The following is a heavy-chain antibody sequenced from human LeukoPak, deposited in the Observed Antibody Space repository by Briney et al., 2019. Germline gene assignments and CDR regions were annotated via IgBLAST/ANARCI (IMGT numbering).Heavy chain of an antibody. D-gene: IGHD2-2*01. CDR3: AGGLLSQLPYY. CDR2: INHSGST. Sequence: SETLSLTCAVYGGSFSGYYWSWIRQPPGKGLEWIGEINHSGSTNYSPSLKSRVTISVDTSKNQFSLKLSSVTAADTAVYYCAGGLLSQLPYYWGQGTLVTVSS. V-gene: IGHV4-34*01. J-gene: IGHJ4*02. CDR1: GGSFSGYY.